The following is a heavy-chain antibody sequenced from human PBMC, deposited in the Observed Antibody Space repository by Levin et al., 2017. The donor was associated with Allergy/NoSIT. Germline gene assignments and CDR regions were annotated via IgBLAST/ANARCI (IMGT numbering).Heavy chain of an antibody. V-gene: IGHV4-31*03. CDR2: IYYSGST. Sequence: SQTLSLTCTVSGGSISSGGYYWSWIRQHPGKGLEWIGYIYYSGSTYYNPSLKSRVTISVDTSKNQLSLQLRSVTAADTAVYYCARSSGSGFLNYYYYYMDVWGKGTTVAVSS. D-gene: IGHD3-10*01. J-gene: IGHJ6*03. CDR1: GGSISSGGYY. CDR3: ARSSGSGFLNYYYYYMDV.